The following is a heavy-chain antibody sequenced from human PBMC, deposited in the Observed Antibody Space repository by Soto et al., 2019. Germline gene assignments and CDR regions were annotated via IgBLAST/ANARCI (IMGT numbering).Heavy chain of an antibody. D-gene: IGHD3-9*01. Sequence: AXVKVSCKASGYTFTMYGISRVRRAPGQGLEWMGWVSAYNGNTNYAQKLQGRVTMTTDTSTSTAYMELRSLRSDDTAVYYCARDVHDILTGYYSVDYWGQGTLVTVSS. CDR1: GYTFTMYG. V-gene: IGHV1-18*04. J-gene: IGHJ4*02. CDR2: VSAYNGNT. CDR3: ARDVHDILTGYYSVDY.